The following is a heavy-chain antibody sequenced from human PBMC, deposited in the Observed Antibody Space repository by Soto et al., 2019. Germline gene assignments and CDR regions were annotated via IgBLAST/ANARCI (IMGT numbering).Heavy chain of an antibody. Sequence: SETQSLTCTVSGGSISSYYWSWIRQPPGKGLEWIGYIYYSGSTNYNPSLKSRVTISVDTSKNQFSLKLSSVTAADTAVYYCARNIQGMQSDYYYYYMDVWGKGTTVTVSS. D-gene: IGHD2-15*01. V-gene: IGHV4-59*01. CDR2: IYYSGST. CDR1: GGSISSYY. CDR3: ARNIQGMQSDYYYYYMDV. J-gene: IGHJ6*03.